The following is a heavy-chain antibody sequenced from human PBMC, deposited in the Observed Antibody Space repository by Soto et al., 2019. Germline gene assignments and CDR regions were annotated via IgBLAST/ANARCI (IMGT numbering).Heavy chain of an antibody. CDR3: ARHLGEGYFDY. CDR1: GDSISSSTYF. V-gene: IGHV4-39*01. CDR2: IYYSGST. Sequence: QLQLQESGPGLVKPSETLSLTCTVSGDSISSSTYFWGWVRQPPGKGLEWIGSIYYSGSTYYNPSLKSXXTXSXXTSKDHFSLKLSSVTAADTAVYYWARHLGEGYFDYWGQGTLVTVSS. J-gene: IGHJ4*02.